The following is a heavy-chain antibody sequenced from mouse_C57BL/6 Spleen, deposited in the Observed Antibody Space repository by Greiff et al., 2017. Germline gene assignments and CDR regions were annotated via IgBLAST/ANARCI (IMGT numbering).Heavy chain of an antibody. V-gene: IGHV14-4*01. Sequence: EVQLQQSGAELVRPGASVKLSCTASGFNIKDDYMHWVKQRPEQGLEWIGWIDPENGDTEYASKFQGKATITADTSSNTAYLQLSSLTSEDTAVYYGTYYYGNYLYYFDYWGQGTTLTVSS. CDR1: GFNIKDDY. CDR3: TYYYGNYLYYFDY. J-gene: IGHJ2*01. D-gene: IGHD2-1*01. CDR2: IDPENGDT.